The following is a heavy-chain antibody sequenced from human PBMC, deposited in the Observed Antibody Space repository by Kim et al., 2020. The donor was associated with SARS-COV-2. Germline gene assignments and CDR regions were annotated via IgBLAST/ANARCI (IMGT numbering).Heavy chain of an antibody. CDR3: ARLSSFMITFGGVIVQSSYYFDY. J-gene: IGHJ4*02. D-gene: IGHD3-16*02. CDR2: IYYSGST. V-gene: IGHV4-39*01. Sequence: SETLSLTCTVSGGSISSSSYYWGWIRQPPGKGLEWIGSIYYSGSTYYNPSLKSRVTISVDTSKNQFSLKLSSVTAADTAVYYCARLSSFMITFGGVIVQSSYYFDYWGQGTLVTVSS. CDR1: GGSISSSSYY.